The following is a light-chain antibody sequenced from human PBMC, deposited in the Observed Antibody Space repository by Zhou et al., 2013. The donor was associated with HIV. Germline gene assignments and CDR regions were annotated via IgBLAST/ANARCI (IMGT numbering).Light chain of an antibody. CDR3: QQYNNWPPWT. Sequence: EIAIWQSPDTLSVSPGERATLSCRASQGVSSNLAWYQQKPGQAPRLLIYGASTRATDIPARFSGSGSGTEFTLTISSLQSEDFAVYYCQQYNNWPPWTFGQGTKVEIK. CDR2: GAS. V-gene: IGKV3-15*01. J-gene: IGKJ1*01. CDR1: QGVSSN.